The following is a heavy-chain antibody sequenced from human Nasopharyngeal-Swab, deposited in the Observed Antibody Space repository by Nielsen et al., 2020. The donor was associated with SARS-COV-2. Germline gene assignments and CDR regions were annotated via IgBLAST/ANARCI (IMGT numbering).Heavy chain of an antibody. V-gene: IGHV3-23*01. CDR3: AKDKEDLRGVGSYDY. J-gene: IGHJ4*02. Sequence: GESLKISCVGSGFTLRNYDMGWVRQTPWKGLEWVSHISGSGGGTYYTDSVKGRFTISRDNSKNTLHLHMSSLRAEDTAVYYCAKDKEDLRGVGSYDYWGQGTLVTVSP. D-gene: IGHD3-10*01. CDR2: ISGSGGGT. CDR1: GFTLRNYD.